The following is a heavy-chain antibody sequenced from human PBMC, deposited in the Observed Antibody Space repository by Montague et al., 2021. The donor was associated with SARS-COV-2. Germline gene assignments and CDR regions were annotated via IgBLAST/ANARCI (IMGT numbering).Heavy chain of an antibody. J-gene: IGHJ6*02. CDR1: GFTFSKYA. D-gene: IGHD2-15*01. CDR2: ICYGGTT. CDR3: AKPLLEDYGMDV. Sequence: SLRLSCAASGFTFSKYAMSWVRQAPGKGLDWVSVICYGGTTYYADSVKGRFTISRNNSNNTLYLQMNSLRAEDTAVYYCAKPLLEDYGMDVWGRGTTVTVSS. V-gene: IGHV3-23*03.